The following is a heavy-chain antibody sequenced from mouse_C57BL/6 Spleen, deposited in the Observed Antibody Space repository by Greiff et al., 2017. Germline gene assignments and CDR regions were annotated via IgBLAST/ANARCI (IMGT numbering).Heavy chain of an antibody. CDR3: ARSYYYGWISD. V-gene: IGHV1-26*01. CDR1: GYTFTDYY. CDR2: INPNNGGT. D-gene: IGHD1-1*01. J-gene: IGHJ2*01. Sequence: VQLQQSGPELVKPGASVQLSCKASGYTFTDYYMNWVKQSHGKSLEWIGDINPNNGGTSYNQKFKGKATLTVDKSSSPAYMELRSLTSEDSAVYYCARSYYYGWISDWGQGTTLTVSS.